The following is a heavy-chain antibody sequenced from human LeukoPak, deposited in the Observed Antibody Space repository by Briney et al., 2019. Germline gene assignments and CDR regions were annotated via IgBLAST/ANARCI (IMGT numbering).Heavy chain of an antibody. J-gene: IGHJ4*02. CDR3: ATGYTSGTRIDY. CDR1: GFTFSIYA. V-gene: IGHV3-23*01. CDR2: ISGRGDTT. D-gene: IGHD6-19*01. Sequence: GGSLRLSCAASGFTFSIYAMSWVRQAPGKGVEWVSAISGRGDTTYYADSVKGRFTISRDNANNFLYLQVSSLRAEDTAVYYCATGYTSGTRIDYWGQGTLVSVSS.